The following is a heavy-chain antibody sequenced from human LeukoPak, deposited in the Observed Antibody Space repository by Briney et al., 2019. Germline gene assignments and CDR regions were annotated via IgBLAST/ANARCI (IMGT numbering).Heavy chain of an antibody. J-gene: IGHJ3*02. CDR1: AGSISSYY. Sequence: PSETLSLTCTGSAGSISSYYWSCIRQPPGKGLEWIGYISGSGSTNYNPSLKSRVTISVDTSKNQFSLRLNSVNAPDTAVYYCARQVRSSSGRAFDIWGQGTIVTVSS. D-gene: IGHD6-6*01. CDR3: ARQVRSSSGRAFDI. V-gene: IGHV4-59*08. CDR2: ISGSGST.